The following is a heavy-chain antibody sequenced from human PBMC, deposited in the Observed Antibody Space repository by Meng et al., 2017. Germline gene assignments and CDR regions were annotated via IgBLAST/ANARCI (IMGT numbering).Heavy chain of an antibody. J-gene: IGHJ6*02. CDR3: ARDTGSDTAMAYYYYYGMDV. CDR2: ISYDGSNK. V-gene: IGHV3-30*01. Sequence: GESLKISCAASGFTFSSYAMHWVRQAPGKGLEWVAVISYDGSNKYYADSVKGRFTISRDNSKNTLYLQMNSLRAEDTAVYYCARDTGSDTAMAYYYYYGMDVWGHGTTVTVSS. D-gene: IGHD5-18*01. CDR1: GFTFSSYA.